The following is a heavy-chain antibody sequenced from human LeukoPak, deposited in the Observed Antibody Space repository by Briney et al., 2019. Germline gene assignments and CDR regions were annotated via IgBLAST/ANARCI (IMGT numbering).Heavy chain of an antibody. V-gene: IGHV3-9*01. CDR3: AKDIRGGDYYDSSGYYSTGGLDY. D-gene: IGHD3-22*01. Sequence: GGSLRLSCAASGFTFDDYAMPWVRQAPGKGLEWVSGISWNSGSIGYADSVKGRFTLSRDNAKNSLYLQMNSLRAEDTALYYCAKDIRGGDYYDSSGYYSTGGLDYWGQGTLVTVSS. CDR1: GFTFDDYA. CDR2: ISWNSGSI. J-gene: IGHJ4*02.